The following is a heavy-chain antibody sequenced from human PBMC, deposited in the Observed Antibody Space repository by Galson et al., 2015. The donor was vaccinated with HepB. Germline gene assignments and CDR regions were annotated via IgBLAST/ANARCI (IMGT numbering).Heavy chain of an antibody. CDR3: ARDSAPKPVAARWGYYYYGMDV. CDR1: GFTFSSYA. J-gene: IGHJ6*02. V-gene: IGHV3-30*04. D-gene: IGHD2-15*01. Sequence: SLRLSCAASGFTFSSYAMHWVRQAPGKGLEWVAVISYDGSNKYYADSVKGRFTISRDNSKNTLYLQMNSLRAEDTAVYYCARDSAPKPVAARWGYYYYGMDVWGQGTTVTVSS. CDR2: ISYDGSNK.